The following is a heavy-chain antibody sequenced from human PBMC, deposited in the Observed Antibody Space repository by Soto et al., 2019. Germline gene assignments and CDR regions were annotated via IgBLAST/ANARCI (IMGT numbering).Heavy chain of an antibody. V-gene: IGHV4-30-4*01. CDR3: ARDAEGGGYGHFNS. D-gene: IGHD5-12*01. J-gene: IGHJ4*02. CDR1: GGSIKSGDYY. CDR2: IYHSGST. Sequence: QVQLQESRPGLVKPSQTLSLTCTVSGGSIKSGDYYWTWIRQPPGKGLEWIGYIYHSGSTYYNPSLTSRVAIAVDTSKNQFPLNLNSMTAADTAVYYWARDAEGGGYGHFNSWGQGALVTVSS.